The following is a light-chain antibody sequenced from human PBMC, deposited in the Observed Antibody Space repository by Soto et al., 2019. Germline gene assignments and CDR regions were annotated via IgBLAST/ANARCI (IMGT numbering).Light chain of an antibody. V-gene: IGKV3-20*01. CDR3: QQYDTSPL. Sequence: EIVLTQSPGTLSLSPGERATLSCRASQSVTNSYLAWYQQKPGQAPRLLIYGASSRATGIPDRFSGSGSGTDFTLTISRLEPEDFAVYYCQQYDTSPLFGPGTKVDIK. CDR1: QSVTNSY. CDR2: GAS. J-gene: IGKJ3*01.